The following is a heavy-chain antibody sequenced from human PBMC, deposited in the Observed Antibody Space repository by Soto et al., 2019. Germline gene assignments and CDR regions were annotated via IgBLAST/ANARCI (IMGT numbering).Heavy chain of an antibody. Sequence: QVQLVESGGGVVQPGRSLRLSCAASGFTFSSYGMHWVRQAPGKGLEWVAVISYDGSSKYYADSVKGRFTISRDNSKNTLYLQMNSLRAEDTAVYYCAKGEVGSSFDYWGQGTLVTVSS. J-gene: IGHJ4*02. CDR1: GFTFSSYG. D-gene: IGHD1-26*01. CDR2: ISYDGSSK. V-gene: IGHV3-30*18. CDR3: AKGEVGSSFDY.